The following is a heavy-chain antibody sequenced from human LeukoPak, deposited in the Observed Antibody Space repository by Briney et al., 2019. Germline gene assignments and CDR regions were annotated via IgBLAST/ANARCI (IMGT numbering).Heavy chain of an antibody. V-gene: IGHV1-2*02. CDR1: GYTVTSYY. CDR3: ASARYRSSPRGGFFGY. J-gene: IGHJ4*02. D-gene: IGHD6-6*01. Sequence: ASVKVSCKASGYTVTSYYMHWVRQAPGQGLEWMGWINPNSGGTNYAQKFQGRVTITRDTSISTAYMELSRLRSAATAVYYCASARYRSSPRGGFFGYWGQGTLVTVSS. CDR2: INPNSGGT.